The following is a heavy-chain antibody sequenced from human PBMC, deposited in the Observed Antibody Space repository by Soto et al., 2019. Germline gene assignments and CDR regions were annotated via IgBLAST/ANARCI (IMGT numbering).Heavy chain of an antibody. Sequence: XATLSLTCTVSGGSISSSGYYGGWIRQPPGKGLEWIGSIYYSGSTYYNPSLKSRVTVSVDTSKNQFSLKLSSVTAADTAVYYCARQEGVFPYYYYGMDAWGQGTTVTV. CDR2: IYYSGST. V-gene: IGHV4-39*01. J-gene: IGHJ6*02. CDR3: ARQEGVFPYYYYGMDA. D-gene: IGHD3-10*01. CDR1: GGSISSSGYY.